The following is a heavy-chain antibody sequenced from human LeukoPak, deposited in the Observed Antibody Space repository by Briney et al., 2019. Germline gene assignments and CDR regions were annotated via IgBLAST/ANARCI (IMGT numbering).Heavy chain of an antibody. J-gene: IGHJ4*02. D-gene: IGHD5-24*01. Sequence: GGSLRLSCAASGFTFSSYGMHWVRQAPGKGLEWVAVISYDGSNKYYADSVKGRFTISRDNAKNSLYLQMNSLRAEDTAVYYCAGYEMATNFDYWGQGTLVTVSS. CDR3: AGYEMATNFDY. CDR2: ISYDGSNK. V-gene: IGHV3-30*03. CDR1: GFTFSSYG.